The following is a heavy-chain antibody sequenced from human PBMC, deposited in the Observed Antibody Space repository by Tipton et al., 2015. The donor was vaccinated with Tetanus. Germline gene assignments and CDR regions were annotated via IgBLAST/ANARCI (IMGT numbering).Heavy chain of an antibody. CDR3: VQDLAGTKTS. CDR1: GITFSSFA. V-gene: IGHV3-23*01. J-gene: IGHJ5*02. Sequence: GSLRLSCAASGITFSSFAMSWARQAPGKGLEWVSGISGSGDKTYYADSVKGRFTISRDNSKTTLYLQMDGLRAEDTAVFYCVQDLAGTKTSWGQGTQVIVSS. D-gene: IGHD3-16*01. CDR2: ISGSGDKT.